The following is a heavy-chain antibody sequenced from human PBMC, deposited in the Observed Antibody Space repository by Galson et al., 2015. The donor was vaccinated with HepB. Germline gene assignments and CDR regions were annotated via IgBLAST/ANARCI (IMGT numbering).Heavy chain of an antibody. Sequence: SVKVSCKASGGTFSRYAISWGRQAPGQGLEWMGGVIPIFDTVNYAQKFQGRVTITADESTSTAYMELSSLRSEDTAVYYCARRRPRFATSRGGFDHWGQGTLVTVSS. V-gene: IGHV1-69*13. CDR3: ARRRPRFATSRGGFDH. J-gene: IGHJ4*02. CDR2: VIPIFDTV. D-gene: IGHD3-10*01. CDR1: GGTFSRYA.